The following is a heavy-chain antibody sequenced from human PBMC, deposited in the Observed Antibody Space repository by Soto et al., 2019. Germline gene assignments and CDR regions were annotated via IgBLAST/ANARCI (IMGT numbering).Heavy chain of an antibody. CDR2: ISAYNGNT. D-gene: IGHD4-17*01. CDR1: GYTFTSYG. CDR3: ARYYGDYPFLGAFDI. J-gene: IGHJ3*02. Sequence: ASVKVSCKASGYTFTSYGISWLRQAPGQGLEWMGWISAYNGNTNYAQKLQGRGTMTTDTSTSTAYMELRSLRSDDTAVYYCARYYGDYPFLGAFDIWGQGTMVTV. V-gene: IGHV1-18*01.